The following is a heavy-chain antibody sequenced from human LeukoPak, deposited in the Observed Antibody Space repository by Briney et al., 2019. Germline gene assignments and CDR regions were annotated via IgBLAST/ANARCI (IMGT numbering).Heavy chain of an antibody. V-gene: IGHV4-34*01. CDR2: INHSGST. CDR1: GGSFSGYY. Sequence: SETLSLTCAVYGGSFSGYYWSWIRQPPGKGLEWIGEINHSGSTNYNPSLKSRVTISVDTSKTQFSLKLSSVTAADTVVYYCARRRYGSGSYSRFDYWGQGTLVTVSS. CDR3: ARRRYGSGSYSRFDY. J-gene: IGHJ4*02. D-gene: IGHD3-10*01.